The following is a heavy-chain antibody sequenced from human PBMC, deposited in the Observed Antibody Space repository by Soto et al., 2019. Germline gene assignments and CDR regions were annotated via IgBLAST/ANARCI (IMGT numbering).Heavy chain of an antibody. CDR2: ISSTGSPI. J-gene: IGHJ4*02. D-gene: IGHD2-21*02. CDR1: GFTFSSYS. V-gene: IGHV3-48*04. CDR3: ARDGDYHDFDY. Sequence: EVQVVESGGGLVQPGGSLRLSCAASGFTFSSYSMNWVRQAPGKGLEWVSKISSTGSPIYHADSVKGRFTISRDNAKNSLYLLMNSLRAEDTAVYYCARDGDYHDFDYWGQGTLVTVSS.